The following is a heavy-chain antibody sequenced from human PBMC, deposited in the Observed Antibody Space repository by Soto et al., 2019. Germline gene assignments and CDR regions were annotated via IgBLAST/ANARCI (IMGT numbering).Heavy chain of an antibody. D-gene: IGHD2-15*01. Sequence: ASVKVSCKASGYTFTSYDINWVRQATGQGLEWMGWMNPNSGNTGYAQKFQGRVTMTRNTSISTAYMELSSLRSEDTAVYYCARDLRYCSGGSCQNDYWGQGTLVTVSS. CDR1: GYTFTSYD. CDR2: MNPNSGNT. V-gene: IGHV1-8*01. J-gene: IGHJ4*02. CDR3: ARDLRYCSGGSCQNDY.